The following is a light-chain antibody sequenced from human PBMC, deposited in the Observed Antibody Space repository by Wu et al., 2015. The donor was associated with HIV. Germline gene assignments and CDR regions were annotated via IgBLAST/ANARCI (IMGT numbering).Light chain of an antibody. Sequence: EILMTQSPATLSMSPGERATLSCRSSQTIGRKLAWYQQRPGQAPRLLIHSASTRAAQIPGRFSGSGSETEFTLTISGLQSEDLAVYYCQQYREWPRTFGHGT. J-gene: IGKJ1*01. V-gene: IGKV3-15*01. CDR1: QTIGRK. CDR3: QQYREWPRT. CDR2: SAS.